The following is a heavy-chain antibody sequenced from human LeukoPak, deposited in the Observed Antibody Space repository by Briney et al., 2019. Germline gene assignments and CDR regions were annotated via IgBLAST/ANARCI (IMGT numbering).Heavy chain of an antibody. V-gene: IGHV3-21*01. CDR3: ASDLGYCSSTSCYDWFDP. Sequence: AGGSLRLSCAASGFTFSSYSMNWVRQAPGKGLEWVSSISSSSSYIYYADSVKGRFTISRDNAKNSLYLQMNSLRAEDTAVYYCASDLGYCSSTSCYDWFDPWGQGTLVTVSS. J-gene: IGHJ5*02. CDR2: ISSSSSYI. D-gene: IGHD2-2*01. CDR1: GFTFSSYS.